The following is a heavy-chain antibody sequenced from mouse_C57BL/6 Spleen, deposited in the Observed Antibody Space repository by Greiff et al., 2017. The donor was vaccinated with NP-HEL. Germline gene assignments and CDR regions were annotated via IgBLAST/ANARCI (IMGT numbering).Heavy chain of an antibody. CDR2: IYPRSGNT. V-gene: IGHV1-81*01. CDR3: ARFTTVVGYAMDY. CDR1: GYTFTSYG. J-gene: IGHJ4*01. D-gene: IGHD1-1*01. Sequence: QVQLQQSGAELARPGASVKLSCKASGYTFTSYGISWVKQRTGQGLEWIGEIYPRSGNTYYNEKFKGKATLTADKSSSTAYMELRSLTSEDSAVYFCARFTTVVGYAMDYWGQGTSVTVSS.